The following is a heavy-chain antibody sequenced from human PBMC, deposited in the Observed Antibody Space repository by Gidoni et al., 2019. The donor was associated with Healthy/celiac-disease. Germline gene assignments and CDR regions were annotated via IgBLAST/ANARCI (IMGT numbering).Heavy chain of an antibody. J-gene: IGHJ6*02. D-gene: IGHD3-3*01. Sequence: QLQLQESGPGLVKPSETLSLTCTVSGGSTSSSSYYWGWIRQPPGKGLAWIGSIYYSGSTYYKPSLKSRVTISVDTSKNQFSLKLSSVTAADTAVYYCARDFSNYDFWSGYSIYYYYGMDVWGQGTTVTVSS. V-gene: IGHV4-39*07. CDR2: IYYSGST. CDR1: GGSTSSSSYY. CDR3: ARDFSNYDFWSGYSIYYYYGMDV.